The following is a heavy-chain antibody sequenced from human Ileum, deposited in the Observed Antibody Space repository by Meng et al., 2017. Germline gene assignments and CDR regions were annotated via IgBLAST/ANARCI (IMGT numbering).Heavy chain of an antibody. J-gene: IGHJ5*02. CDR2: SHKTGGS. D-gene: IGHD3-10*01. V-gene: IGHV4-59*03. CDR1: GGSITNYY. CDR3: AIGWGWTADH. Sequence: QVQLQDSCPGLVKPSETLSLTCSVSGGSITNYYLILIRQSPGKGLEWLGNSHKTGGSNDNPSLSSRLTIWMDTLNNQFSLELTSLTAADTALYYCAIGWGWTADHWGQGILVTVSS.